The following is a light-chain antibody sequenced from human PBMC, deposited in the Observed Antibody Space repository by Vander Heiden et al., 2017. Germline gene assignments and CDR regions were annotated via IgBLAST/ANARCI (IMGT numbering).Light chain of an antibody. Sequence: QSLLTQPPSASGTPGQRVTISCSGSSSNIGSRTVNWYQHLPGTAPKLLIYSNNQRPSGVPDRISASKSGTSASLAVSGLQSEDEADYYCSAWDNSLNAWVFGGGTKLTAL. V-gene: IGLV1-44*01. CDR1: SSNIGSRT. CDR3: SAWDNSLNAWV. J-gene: IGLJ3*02. CDR2: SNN.